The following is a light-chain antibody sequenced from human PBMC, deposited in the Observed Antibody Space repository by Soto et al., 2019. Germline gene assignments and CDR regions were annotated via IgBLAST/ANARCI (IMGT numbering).Light chain of an antibody. J-gene: IGKJ4*01. CDR1: QSVSVF. V-gene: IGKV3-11*01. CDR3: QQRSSWPPSLT. Sequence: EIVLTQSPATLSLSPGDTATLSCRASQSVSVFLAWYQQKPGQAPRLLIYDASNRATGIPARFSGSGSGTDFTLTISSLEPDDVAFYYCQQRSSWPPSLTFGGGTKVDIK. CDR2: DAS.